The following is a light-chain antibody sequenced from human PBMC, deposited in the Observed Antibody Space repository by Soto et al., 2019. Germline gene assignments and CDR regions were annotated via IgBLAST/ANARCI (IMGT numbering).Light chain of an antibody. CDR3: QHYYSYPPWT. Sequence: AIRMTQSPSSLSASTGDRVTITCRASQGISSYLAWYQQKPGKAPKLLIYAASTLQSGVPSRFSGSGSGTDFTLTISCLQCEDFATYYCQHYYSYPPWTFGQGTKVEIK. J-gene: IGKJ1*01. CDR1: QGISSY. V-gene: IGKV1-8*01. CDR2: AAS.